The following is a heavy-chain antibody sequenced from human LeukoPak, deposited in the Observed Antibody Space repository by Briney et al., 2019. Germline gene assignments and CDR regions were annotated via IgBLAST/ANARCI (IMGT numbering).Heavy chain of an antibody. V-gene: IGHV3-30*02. D-gene: IGHD2-2*01. CDR2: IRYDGSNK. J-gene: IGHJ4*02. CDR1: GFTLSSYV. Sequence: GGSLRLSCAASGFTLSSYVMHWVRQAPGKGLEWVAFIRYDGSNKYYADSVKGRFTISRDNSKNTLYLQMNSLRAEDTAVYYCAKSEGIVVVPAAMDYWGQGTLVTVSS. CDR3: AKSEGIVVVPAAMDY.